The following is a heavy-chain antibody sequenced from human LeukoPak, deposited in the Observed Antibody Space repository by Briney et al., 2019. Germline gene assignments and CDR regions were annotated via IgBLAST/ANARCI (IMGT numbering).Heavy chain of an antibody. CDR2: ISGSSSSI. J-gene: IGHJ4*02. Sequence: GSLRLSCAASGFTFSSYSMNWVRQAPGKGVEWVSSISGSSSSIYYADSVKGRFTISRDNAKNSLYLQMNSLRAEDTAVYYCARGGYYFDYWGQGTLVTVSS. V-gene: IGHV3-21*01. CDR3: ARGGYYFDY. CDR1: GFTFSSYS. D-gene: IGHD1-14*01.